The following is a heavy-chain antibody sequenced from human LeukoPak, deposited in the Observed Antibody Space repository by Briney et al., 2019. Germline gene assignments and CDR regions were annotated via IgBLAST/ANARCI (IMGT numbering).Heavy chain of an antibody. V-gene: IGHV1-46*01. J-gene: IGHJ6*03. CDR1: GYTFTSYY. D-gene: IGHD1-26*01. CDR2: INPSGSST. CDR3: AKSKSGSYSLVHKSYMDV. Sequence: ASVRVSCKASGYTFTSYYMHWVRQAPGQGLEWMGLINPSGSSTSYAQKFQGRLSLTRDMSTSTDYMELSSLRAEDTAVYYCAKSKSGSYSLVHKSYMDVWGKGTTVTISS.